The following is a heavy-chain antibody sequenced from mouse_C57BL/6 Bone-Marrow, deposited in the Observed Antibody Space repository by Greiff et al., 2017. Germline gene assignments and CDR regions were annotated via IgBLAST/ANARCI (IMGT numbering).Heavy chain of an antibody. Sequence: DVHLVESGGDLVKPGGSLKLSCAASGFTFSSYGMSWVRQTPDKRLEWVATISSGGSYTYYPDSVKGRFTISRDNAKNTLYLQMSSLKSEDTAMYYCARESNWYDYWGQGTTLTVSS. V-gene: IGHV5-6*01. CDR3: ARESNWYDY. J-gene: IGHJ2*01. D-gene: IGHD2-5*01. CDR2: ISSGGSYT. CDR1: GFTFSSYG.